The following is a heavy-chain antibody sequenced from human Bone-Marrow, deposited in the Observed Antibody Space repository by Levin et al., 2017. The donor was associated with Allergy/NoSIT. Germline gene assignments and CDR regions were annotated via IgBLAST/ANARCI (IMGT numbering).Heavy chain of an antibody. V-gene: IGHV3-30*18. J-gene: IGHJ5*02. CDR2: ISYEGSKT. D-gene: IGHD3-10*01. Sequence: GESLKISCAVSGFTFSRSGFHWVRQAPGKGLEWVAFISYEGSKTNYVDSVKGRFTISRDDSMNTVYLQMSSLRPDDSAVYFCTKEAAPFGLGSPFDPWGQGTLVTVSS. CDR1: GFTFSRSG. CDR3: TKEAAPFGLGSPFDP.